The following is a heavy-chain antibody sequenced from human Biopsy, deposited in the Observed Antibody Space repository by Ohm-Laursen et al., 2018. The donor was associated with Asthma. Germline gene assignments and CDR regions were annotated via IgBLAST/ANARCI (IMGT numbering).Heavy chain of an antibody. CDR2: IYSGGTS. CDR3: AKVYDYAYHYDALDI. D-gene: IGHD4-17*01. Sequence: SLRLSCAASGFAVSRDHMFWVRQAPGKGLEWVSVIYSGGTSHTADSVRGRFTISRDYSKNTLYLQMHSLRAEDTAVYYCAKVYDYAYHYDALDIWGQGTMVTVSS. J-gene: IGHJ3*02. CDR1: GFAVSRDH. V-gene: IGHV3-53*01.